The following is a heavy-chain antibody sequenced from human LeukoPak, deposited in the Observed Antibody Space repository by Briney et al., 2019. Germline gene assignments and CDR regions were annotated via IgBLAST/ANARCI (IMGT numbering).Heavy chain of an antibody. V-gene: IGHV3-30*18. J-gene: IGHJ4*02. CDR1: GFTFSSYG. Sequence: GGSLRLSCAASGFTFSSYGMHWVRQAPGKGLEWVAVISYDGSNKYYADSVKGRFTISRDNSKNTLYLQMNSLRAEDTAVYYCAKDLMFYGPVAALDYWGQGTLVTVSS. CDR3: AKDLMFYGPVAALDY. D-gene: IGHD6-19*01. CDR2: ISYDGSNK.